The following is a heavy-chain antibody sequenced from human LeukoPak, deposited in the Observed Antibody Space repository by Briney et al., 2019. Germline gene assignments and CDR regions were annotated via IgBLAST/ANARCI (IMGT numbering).Heavy chain of an antibody. CDR1: GFTFSSYG. CDR2: ISYDGSNK. V-gene: IGHV3-30*18. CDR3: AKDSYSSGWHMGY. D-gene: IGHD6-19*01. Sequence: PGGSLRLSCAASGFTFSSYGMHWVRQAPGKGLEWVAVISYDGSNKYYADSVKGRFTISRDNSKNTLYLQMNSLRAEDTAVYYCAKDSYSSGWHMGYWGQGTLVTVSS. J-gene: IGHJ4*02.